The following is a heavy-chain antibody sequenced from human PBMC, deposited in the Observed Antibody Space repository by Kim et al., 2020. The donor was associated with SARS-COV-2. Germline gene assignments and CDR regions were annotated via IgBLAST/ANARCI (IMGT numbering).Heavy chain of an antibody. CDR1: GFTFSSYG. V-gene: IGHV3-30*18. J-gene: IGHJ6*02. CDR2: ISYDGSNK. CDR3: AKERGWELLRSYYYYGMDV. D-gene: IGHD1-26*01. Sequence: GGSLRLSCAASGFTFSSYGMHWVRQAPGKGLEWVAVISYDGSNKYYADSVKGRFTISRDNSKNTLYLQMNSLRAEDTAVYYCAKERGWELLRSYYYYGMDVWGQGTTVTVSS.